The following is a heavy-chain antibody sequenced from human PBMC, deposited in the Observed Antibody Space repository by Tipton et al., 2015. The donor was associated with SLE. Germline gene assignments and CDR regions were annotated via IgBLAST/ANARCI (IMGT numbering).Heavy chain of an antibody. CDR1: GFTFRSYG. CDR3: ARDSSRGYCSGGRCFGYFYYGLDV. D-gene: IGHD2-15*01. J-gene: IGHJ6*02. CDR2: IRYDGNNE. Sequence: SLRLSCVVSGFTFRSYGMNWVRQTPGKGLEWVSSIRYDGNNEYYADSVKGRFTVSRDNSQKTVLLQMNSLRADDTAVYYCARDSSRGYCSGGRCFGYFYYGLDVWGQGTTVTVSS. V-gene: IGHV3-30*02.